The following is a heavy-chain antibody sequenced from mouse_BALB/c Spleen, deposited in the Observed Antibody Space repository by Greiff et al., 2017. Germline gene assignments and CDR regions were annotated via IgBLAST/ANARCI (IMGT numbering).Heavy chain of an antibody. CDR1: GYSITSDYA. CDR3: ARRRITTGYWYFDG. J-gene: IGHJ1*01. V-gene: IGHV3-2*02. D-gene: IGHD1-1*01. CDR2: ISYSGST. Sequence: EVKLVESGPGLVKPSQSLSLTCTVTGYSITSDYAWNWIRQFPGNKLEWMGYISYSGSTSYNPSLKSRISITRDTSKNQFFLQLNSVTTEDTATYYCARRRITTGYWYFDGWGAGTTGTVSS.